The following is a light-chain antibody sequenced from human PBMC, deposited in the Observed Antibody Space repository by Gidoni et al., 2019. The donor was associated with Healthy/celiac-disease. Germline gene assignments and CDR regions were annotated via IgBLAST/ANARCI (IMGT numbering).Light chain of an antibody. Sequence: DIQMTQSPSTLSAFVGDRVTITCRASQSISSWLAWYQQKPGKAPKLLIYKASSLESGVPSRFSGSGSVTEFTLTISSLQPDDFATYYRQQYNSYWTFGQGTKVEIK. CDR3: QQYNSYWT. J-gene: IGKJ1*01. V-gene: IGKV1-5*03. CDR2: KAS. CDR1: QSISSW.